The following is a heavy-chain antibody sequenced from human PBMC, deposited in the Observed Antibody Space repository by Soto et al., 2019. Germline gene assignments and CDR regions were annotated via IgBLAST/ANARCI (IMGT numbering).Heavy chain of an antibody. CDR3: TTIVVVPAAIVNYYGLDV. CDR1: GFTFGDYA. Sequence: GGSLRLSCTGSGFTFGDYAMSWFRQAPGKGPEWVGLIRSKAYGETTEYAASVKGRFTISRDDSKSIAYLQMNSLKTEDTAVYYCTTIVVVPAAIVNYYGLDVWGQGTTVTVSS. J-gene: IGHJ6*02. CDR2: IRSKAYGETT. V-gene: IGHV3-49*03. D-gene: IGHD2-2*02.